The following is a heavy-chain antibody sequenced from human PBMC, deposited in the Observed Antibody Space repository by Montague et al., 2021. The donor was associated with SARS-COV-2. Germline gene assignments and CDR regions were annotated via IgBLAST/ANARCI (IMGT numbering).Heavy chain of an antibody. D-gene: IGHD6-13*01. CDR1: GGSISSSSYY. V-gene: IGHV4-39*01. CDR3: ARHKRWRIAAAGRDFDY. J-gene: IGHJ4*02. CDR2: TYYSGST. Sequence: SETLSLTCTVSGGSISSSSYYWGWIRQPPGKGLEWFGSTYYSGSTYYXXXLKSRVTISVDTSKNQFSLKLSSVTAADTAVYYCARHKRWRIAAAGRDFDYWGQGTLVTVSS.